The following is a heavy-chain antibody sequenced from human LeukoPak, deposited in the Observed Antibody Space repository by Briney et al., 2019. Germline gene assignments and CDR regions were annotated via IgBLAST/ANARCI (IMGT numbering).Heavy chain of an antibody. CDR3: VRDGRYSGADCYLDY. CDR1: GFTFSSYA. CDR2: ISSKSNTN. J-gene: IGHJ4*02. D-gene: IGHD2-21*02. V-gene: IGHV3-48*04. Sequence: GGSLRLSCAASGFTFSSYAMHWVRQAPGTGLEWLSYISSKSNTNDYADSVKGRFTISRDNAKNSLFLQMDSLRADDTAVYYCVRDGRYSGADCYLDYWGQGTLVTVSS.